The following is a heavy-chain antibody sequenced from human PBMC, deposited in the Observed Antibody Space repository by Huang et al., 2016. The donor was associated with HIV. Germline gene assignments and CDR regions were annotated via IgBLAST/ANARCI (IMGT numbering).Heavy chain of an antibody. D-gene: IGHD5-18*01. CDR1: GFTGHSNY. J-gene: IGHJ5*02. CDR3: ARGRYGTPNA. V-gene: IGHV3-53*01. CDR2: LYHGGKA. Sequence: EVPLVESGGGLVQTGGSLRLSCAASGFTGHSNYMTWVRQAPGKGLEWVSLLYHGGKAHYADSVKGRFTISGDISQNTVFLQMSSLRVEDTAVYYCARGRYGTPNAWGQGTLVTVSS.